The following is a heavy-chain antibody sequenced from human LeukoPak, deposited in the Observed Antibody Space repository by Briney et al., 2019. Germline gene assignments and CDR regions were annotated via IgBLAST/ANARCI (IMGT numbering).Heavy chain of an antibody. D-gene: IGHD3-22*01. Sequence: PGGSLRLSCAASGFTFSNAWVTWVRQAPGKGLEWVGRIKSKRDGGTTDYAAPVKGRFTISRDDSKNTLYLQVTSLKTEDTAVYYCTTDSSGSLYYYYYMDVWGKGTTVSVSS. V-gene: IGHV3-15*01. CDR1: GFTFSNAW. J-gene: IGHJ6*03. CDR2: IKSKRDGGTT. CDR3: TTDSSGSLYYYYYMDV.